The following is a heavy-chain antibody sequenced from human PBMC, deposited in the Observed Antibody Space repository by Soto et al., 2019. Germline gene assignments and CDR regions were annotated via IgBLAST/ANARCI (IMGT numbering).Heavy chain of an antibody. CDR3: AKARHPYSGSYYVDY. V-gene: IGHV3-30*18. CDR1: GFTFSSYG. CDR2: ISYDGSNK. D-gene: IGHD1-26*01. Sequence: QVQLVESGGGVVQPGRSLRLSCAASGFTFSSYGMHWVRQAPGKGLEWVAVISYDGSNKYYADSVKGRFTISRDNSKNTLYLQLNSLRAEDTAVYYCAKARHPYSGSYYVDYSGQGTLVTDSS. J-gene: IGHJ4*02.